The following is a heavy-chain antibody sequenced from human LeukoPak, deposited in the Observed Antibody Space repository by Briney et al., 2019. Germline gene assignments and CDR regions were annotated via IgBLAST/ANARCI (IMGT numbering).Heavy chain of an antibody. J-gene: IGHJ5*02. D-gene: IGHD1-7*01. V-gene: IGHV1-69*06. CDR2: IIPIFGTA. CDR3: ARVTSWNYGNYNWFDP. CDR1: GGTFSSYA. Sequence: SVKVSCKASGGTFSSYAISWVRQAPGQGLEWMGGIIPIFGTANYAQKFQGRVTITADKSTSTAYMELSSLRSEDTAVYYCARVTSWNYGNYNWFDPWGQGTLVTVSS.